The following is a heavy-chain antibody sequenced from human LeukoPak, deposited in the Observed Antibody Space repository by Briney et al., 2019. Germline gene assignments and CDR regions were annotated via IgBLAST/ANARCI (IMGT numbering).Heavy chain of an antibody. J-gene: IGHJ4*02. CDR3: ARLSYSSSWSTFDY. CDR1: GDSISSRSYY. V-gene: IGHV4-39*01. CDR2: IYYSGST. D-gene: IGHD6-13*01. Sequence: LETLSLTCTVSGDSISSRSYYWAWIRQPPGKGLEWIGRIYYSGSTYHNPSLKSRVTISVDTSKNQFSLKLSSVTAADTAVYYCARLSYSSSWSTFDYWGQGTLVTVSS.